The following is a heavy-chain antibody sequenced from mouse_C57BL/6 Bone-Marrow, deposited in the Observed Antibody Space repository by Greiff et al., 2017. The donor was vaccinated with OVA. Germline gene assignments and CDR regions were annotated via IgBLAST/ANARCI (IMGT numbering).Heavy chain of an antibody. V-gene: IGHV1-26*01. D-gene: IGHD1-1*01. J-gene: IGHJ1*03. CDR3: ARWGITTVVDWYFDV. CDR1: GYTFTDYY. Sequence: EVQLQQSGPELVKPGASVKISCKASGYTFTDYYMNWVKQSHGKSLEWIGDINPNNGGTSYNQKFKGKATLTVDKSSSTAYMELRSLTSEDSAVYYCARWGITTVVDWYFDVWGTGTTVTVSS. CDR2: INPNNGGT.